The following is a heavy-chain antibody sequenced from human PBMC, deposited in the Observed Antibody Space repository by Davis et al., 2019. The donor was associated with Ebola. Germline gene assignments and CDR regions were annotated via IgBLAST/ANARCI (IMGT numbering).Heavy chain of an antibody. Sequence: AASVKVSCKASGYSFTGYYMHWVRQAPGQGLEWMGRINPNSGGTNYAQKFQGRVTMTRDTSITTAYMELRSLTSDDTAVYYCARDRRLSDDYIGGSYPSDYWGQGTLVTVSS. D-gene: IGHD3-16*02. J-gene: IGHJ4*02. CDR3: ARDRRLSDDYIGGSYPSDY. CDR1: GYSFTGYY. V-gene: IGHV1-2*06. CDR2: INPNSGGT.